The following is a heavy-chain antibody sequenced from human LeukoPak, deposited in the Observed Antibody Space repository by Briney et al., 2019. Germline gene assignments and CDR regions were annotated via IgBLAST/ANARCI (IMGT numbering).Heavy chain of an antibody. V-gene: IGHV3-7*01. CDR3: ARDKVVGATYFDY. D-gene: IGHD1-26*01. J-gene: IGHJ4*02. CDR1: GFTFSNHW. Sequence: PGGSLRLSCAASGFTFSNHWMSWVRQAPGKGLEWVANIQQDGSGRYYVDSVKGRFTISRDNAKNSLYLQMNSLGAEDTAVYYCARDKVVGATYFDYWGQGTLVTVSS. CDR2: IQQDGSGR.